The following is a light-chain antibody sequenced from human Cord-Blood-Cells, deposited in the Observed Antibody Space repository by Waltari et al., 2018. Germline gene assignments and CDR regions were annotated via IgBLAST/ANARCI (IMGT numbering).Light chain of an antibody. CDR3: QQYNNWRT. J-gene: IGKJ4*01. V-gene: IGKV3-15*01. CDR2: GAS. CDR1: QSVSSN. Sequence: EIVMTQSPATLSVSPGERATLSCRASQSVSSNLAWYQQKPGQAPGLLIYGASTRATGIPARFSGSGSGTEFTLTISSLQSEDFAVYYCQQYNNWRTFGGGTKVEIK.